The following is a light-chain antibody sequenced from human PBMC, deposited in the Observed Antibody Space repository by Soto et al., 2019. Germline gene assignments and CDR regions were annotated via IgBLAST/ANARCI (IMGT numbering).Light chain of an antibody. J-gene: IGLJ2*01. Sequence: QSVLTQPPSVSAAPGQKVTISCSGSSSNIGNNYVSWYQQLPGAAPKLLIYDNNDRPSGIPDRFSGSKSGTSATLGITGLQTGDEADYYCETWDSSLSAEVFGGGTKVTVL. CDR1: SSNIGNNY. CDR2: DNN. CDR3: ETWDSSLSAEV. V-gene: IGLV1-51*01.